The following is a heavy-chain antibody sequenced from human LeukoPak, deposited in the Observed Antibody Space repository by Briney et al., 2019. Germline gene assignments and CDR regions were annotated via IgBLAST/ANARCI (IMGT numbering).Heavy chain of an antibody. D-gene: IGHD6-19*01. CDR1: GCTISSYL. CDR3: ARGVEGGSGWYNLDF. Sequence: SETLSLTCTVSGCTISSYLWNWIRQPAGKGLEWFGHIYTSGSTNYNPAFKSRVTMSVDTSNNQFSLKLSSVTAADTAVYYCARGVEGGSGWYNLDFWGQGTLVTVSS. J-gene: IGHJ4*02. V-gene: IGHV4-4*07. CDR2: IYTSGST.